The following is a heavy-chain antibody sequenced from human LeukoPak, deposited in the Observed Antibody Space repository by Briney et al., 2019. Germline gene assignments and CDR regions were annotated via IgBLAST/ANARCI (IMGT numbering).Heavy chain of an antibody. CDR1: GYTFTGYY. J-gene: IGHJ4*02. CDR2: INPNSGGT. V-gene: IGHV1-2*02. CDR3: ARDRGIAAAGLIDC. Sequence: GASVKVSCKASGYTFTGYYMHRVRQAPGQGLEWMGWINPNSGGTNYAQKFQGRVTMTRDTPISTAYMELSRLRSDDTAVYYYARDRGIAAAGLIDCWGQGTLVTVSS. D-gene: IGHD6-13*01.